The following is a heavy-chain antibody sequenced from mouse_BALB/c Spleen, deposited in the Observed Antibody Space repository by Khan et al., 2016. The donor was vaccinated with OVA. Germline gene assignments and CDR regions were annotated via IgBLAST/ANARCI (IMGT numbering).Heavy chain of an antibody. D-gene: IGHD2-3*01. CDR2: ISTYSGNT. J-gene: IGHJ2*01. CDR1: GYIFTDYA. Sequence: VQLQESGPELVRPGVSVKIFCKGSGYIFTDYAMHWVKQSHAKSLEWIGLISTYSGNTNYNQKFKGKATMTVDKSSSTAYMELARLTSEDSAIHYCARPAYDGYYDYWGQGTTLTVSS. CDR3: ARPAYDGYYDY. V-gene: IGHV1S137*01.